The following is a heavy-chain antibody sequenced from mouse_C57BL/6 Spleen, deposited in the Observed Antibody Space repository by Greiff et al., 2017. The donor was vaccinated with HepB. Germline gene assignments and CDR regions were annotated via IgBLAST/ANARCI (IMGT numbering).Heavy chain of an antibody. CDR1: GYAFSSSW. V-gene: IGHV1-82*01. CDR2: IYPGDGDT. CDR3: ARERATRDAMDY. D-gene: IGHD3-1*01. J-gene: IGHJ4*01. Sequence: QVQLQQSGPELVKPGASVKISCKASGYAFSSSWMNWVKQRPGKGLEWIGRIYPGDGDTNYNGKFKGKATLTADKSSSTAYMQLSSLTSEDSAVYFCARERATRDAMDYWGQGTSVTVSS.